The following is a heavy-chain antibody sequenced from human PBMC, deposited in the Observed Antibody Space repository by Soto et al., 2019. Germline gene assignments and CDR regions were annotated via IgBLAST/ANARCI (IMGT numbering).Heavy chain of an antibody. CDR3: ARGSQDYYGMDV. CDR2: IWYDGSNK. J-gene: IGHJ6*02. D-gene: IGHD6-19*01. V-gene: IGHV3-33*01. CDR1: GFTFSSYG. Sequence: PGGSLRLSCAASGFTFSSYGMHWVRQAPGKGLEWVAVIWYDGSNKYYADSVKGRFTISRDNSKNTLYLQMNSLRAEDTAVYYCARGSQDYYGMDVWGQGTTVTVYS.